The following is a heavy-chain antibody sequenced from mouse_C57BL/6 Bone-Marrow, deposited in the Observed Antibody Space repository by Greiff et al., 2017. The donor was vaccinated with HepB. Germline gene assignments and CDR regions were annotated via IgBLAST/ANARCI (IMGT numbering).Heavy chain of an antibody. V-gene: IGHV1-50*01. CDR3: AKSSLTLRLRY. J-gene: IGHJ3*01. CDR1: GYTFTSYW. Sequence: QVQLQQPGAELVKPGASVKLSCKASGYTFTSYWMQWVKQRPGQGLEWIGEFDPSDSYTNYNQKFKGKATLTVDTSSSTAYMQLCSLTSADSAVYYGAKSSLTLRLRYWGQGTLVTVSA. CDR2: FDPSDSYT. D-gene: IGHD3-2*02.